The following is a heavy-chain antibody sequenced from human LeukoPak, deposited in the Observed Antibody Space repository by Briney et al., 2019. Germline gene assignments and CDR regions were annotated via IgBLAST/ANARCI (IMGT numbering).Heavy chain of an antibody. J-gene: IGHJ3*02. CDR3: TAYYDILTGYYIGAFDI. V-gene: IGHV3-15*01. CDR1: GFTFSSYA. D-gene: IGHD3-9*01. Sequence: PGGSLRLSCAASGFTFSSYAMHWVRQAPGRGLEWVGRIKSKTDGGTTDYAAPVKGRFTISRDDSKNTLYLQMNSLKTEDTAVYYCTAYYDILTGYYIGAFDIWGQGTMVTVSS. CDR2: IKSKTDGGTT.